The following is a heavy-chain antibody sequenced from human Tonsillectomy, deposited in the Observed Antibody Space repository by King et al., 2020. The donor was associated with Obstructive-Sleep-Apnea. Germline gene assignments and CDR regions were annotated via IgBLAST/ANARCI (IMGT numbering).Heavy chain of an antibody. CDR2: IYSAGST. V-gene: IGHV3-53*04. J-gene: IGHJ4*02. Sequence: DVQLVESGGGLVQPGGSLRLSCAASGFTVSRNYMIWVRQAPGKGLEWVSVIYSAGSTYYADSVKGRFTISRHDSKNTLYLQMNSLTAEDTAVYYCARGEYSYGFSYFDYWGQGTLVTVSS. CDR3: ARGEYSYGFSYFDY. CDR1: GFTVSRNY. D-gene: IGHD5-18*01.